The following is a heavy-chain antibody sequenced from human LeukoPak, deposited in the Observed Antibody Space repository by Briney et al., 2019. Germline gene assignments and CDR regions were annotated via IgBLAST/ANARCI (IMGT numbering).Heavy chain of an antibody. Sequence: SVKVSCKASGYTFTGYYMHWVRQAPGQGLEWMGWINPNSGGTNYAQKFQGRVTMTRDTSISTAYMELSRLRSDDTAVYYCVRDRTKYCSSTSCPLDYWGQGTLVTVSS. D-gene: IGHD2-2*01. CDR2: INPNSGGT. CDR1: GYTFTGYY. V-gene: IGHV1-2*02. CDR3: VRDRTKYCSSTSCPLDY. J-gene: IGHJ4*02.